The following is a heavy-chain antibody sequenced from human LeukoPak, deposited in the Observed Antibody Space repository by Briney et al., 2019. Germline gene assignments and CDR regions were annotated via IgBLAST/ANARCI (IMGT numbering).Heavy chain of an antibody. CDR3: ASYYYYYYYMDV. Sequence: GGSLRLSCTASGFIFSSYGMNWVRQAPGKGLEWVSAISGSGGSTYYADSVKGRFTISRDNSKNTLYLQMNSLRAEDTAVYYCASYYYYYYYMDVWGKGTTVTVSS. V-gene: IGHV3-23*01. J-gene: IGHJ6*03. CDR1: GFIFSSYG. CDR2: ISGSGGST.